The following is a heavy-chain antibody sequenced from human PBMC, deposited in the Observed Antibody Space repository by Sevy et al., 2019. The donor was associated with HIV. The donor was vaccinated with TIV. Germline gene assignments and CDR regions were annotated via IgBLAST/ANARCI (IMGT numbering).Heavy chain of an antibody. CDR3: SKGGSGTGWFDP. V-gene: IGHV3-49*03. J-gene: IGHJ5*02. Sequence: GGSLRLSCRASGFNFGDYPMSWFRQAPGKGLAWVGFIRSKASDGTTQCAASVKGRFTISRDDSESIAYLQMNSLKIADTAVYYCSKGGSGTGWFDPWGQGTLVTVSS. D-gene: IGHD3-10*01. CDR2: IRSKASDGTT. CDR1: GFNFGDYP.